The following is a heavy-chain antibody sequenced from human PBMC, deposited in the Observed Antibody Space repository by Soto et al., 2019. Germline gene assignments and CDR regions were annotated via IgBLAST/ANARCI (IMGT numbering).Heavy chain of an antibody. D-gene: IGHD3-3*01. CDR3: ARGSSITIFGVVPSSWFDP. Sequence: PSETLSLTCTVSGXXXXXXXXXXXXXXPGXXLEWIGYIYYSGSTNYNPSLKSRVTISVDTSKNQFSLKLSSVTAADTAVYYCARGSSITIFGVVPSSWFDPWGQGTLVTVSS. CDR1: GXXXXXXX. V-gene: IGHV4-59*01. J-gene: IGHJ5*02. CDR2: IYYSGST.